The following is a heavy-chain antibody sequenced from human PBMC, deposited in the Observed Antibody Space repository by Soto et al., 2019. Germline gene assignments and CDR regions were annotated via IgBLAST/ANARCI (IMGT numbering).Heavy chain of an antibody. Sequence: SETLSLTCTVSGGSISSGGYYWSWVRQHPGKGLEWIGYIYYSGSTYYNPSLKSRVTISVDTSKNQFSLKLSSVTAADTAVYYCARAGYDSFDYWGQGTLVTVSS. CDR3: ARAGYDSFDY. V-gene: IGHV4-31*03. J-gene: IGHJ4*02. CDR2: IYYSGST. D-gene: IGHD5-12*01. CDR1: GGSISSGGYY.